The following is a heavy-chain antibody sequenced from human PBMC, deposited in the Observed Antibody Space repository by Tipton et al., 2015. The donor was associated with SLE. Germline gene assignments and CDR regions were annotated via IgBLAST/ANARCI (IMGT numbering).Heavy chain of an antibody. CDR3: ARGRITMVQGVIITRFYYFDY. J-gene: IGHJ4*02. CDR2: IYNSGST. V-gene: IGHV4-59*11. Sequence: TLSLTCAVSGDSISSHYWSCIRQPPRKGLEWIGYIYNSGSTNYNPSLRSRVTISVDTSKNQFSLKLSSVTAADTAVYYCARGRITMVQGVIITRFYYFDYWGQGTLVTVSS. D-gene: IGHD3-10*01. CDR1: GDSISSHY.